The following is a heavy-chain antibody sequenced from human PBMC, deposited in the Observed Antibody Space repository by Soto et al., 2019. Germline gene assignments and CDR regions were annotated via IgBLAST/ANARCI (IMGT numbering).Heavy chain of an antibody. CDR2: IYPGDSDT. J-gene: IGHJ4*02. V-gene: IGHV5-51*01. CDR1: GYSFTSYW. CDR3: ARHLGEWRYDILTGYYFDY. Sequence: GESLKISCKGSGYSFTSYWIGWVRQMPGKGLEWMGIIYPGDSDTRYSPSFPGQVTISAAKSISTAYLQWSSLKASDTAMYYCARHLGEWRYDILTGYYFDYWGQGTLVTVSS. D-gene: IGHD3-9*01.